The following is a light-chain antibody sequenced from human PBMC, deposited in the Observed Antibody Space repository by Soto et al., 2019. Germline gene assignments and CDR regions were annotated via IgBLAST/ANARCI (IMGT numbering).Light chain of an antibody. CDR1: ESLLHTNAYHY. V-gene: IGKV2-28*01. Sequence: ETLLPQLPLSLSFTPVEPPPTSSGPSESLLHTNAYHYLDWYLQKPGQSPQLLIYLASYRASGVPDRFSGSGSGTEFTLRISRVEAEDVGVYYCMQPLDLPVTFGQGTRLEI. CDR2: LAS. J-gene: IGKJ5*01. CDR3: MQPLDLPVT.